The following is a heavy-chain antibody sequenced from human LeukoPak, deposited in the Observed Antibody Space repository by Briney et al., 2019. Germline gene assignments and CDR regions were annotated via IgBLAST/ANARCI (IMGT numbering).Heavy chain of an antibody. D-gene: IGHD2-21*01. CDR3: AKEYSPGSRGYFDY. V-gene: IGHV3-74*01. CDR2: INSDGSWT. J-gene: IGHJ4*02. CDR1: GNYW. Sequence: GGSLRLSCAASGNYWMHWVRQVPGKGLVWVSHINSDGSWTSYADSVKGRFTISKDNAKNTVYLQMNSLRAEDTAVYYCAKEYSPGSRGYFDYWGQGTLVTVSS.